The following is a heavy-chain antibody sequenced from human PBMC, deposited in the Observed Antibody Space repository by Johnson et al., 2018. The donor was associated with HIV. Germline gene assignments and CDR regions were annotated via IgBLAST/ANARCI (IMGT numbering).Heavy chain of an antibody. CDR3: AKGATRYKTDGSKHDGAFDV. Sequence: VQLVESGGGVVRPGGSLRLSCAASGFTFDDYGMSWVRQTPGKGLEWVSGISWNSGSIGHADSVKGRFTISRDNAKNSLHLQMSSLRAEDTALYYCAKGATRYKTDGSKHDGAFDVWGQGTMVTVSS. D-gene: IGHD1-26*01. J-gene: IGHJ3*01. CDR1: GFTFDDYG. CDR2: ISWNSGSI. V-gene: IGHV3-20*04.